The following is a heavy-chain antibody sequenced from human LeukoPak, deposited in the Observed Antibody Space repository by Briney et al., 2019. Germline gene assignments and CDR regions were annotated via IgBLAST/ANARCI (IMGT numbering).Heavy chain of an antibody. Sequence: GGSLRLSCAASGFTFSSYGMHWVRQAPGKGLEWVAVIWYDGSNKYYADSVKGRFTISRDNSKNTLYLQMNSLRAEDTAVYYCARDRGDSSRWFTPAGFAYWGQGTLVTVSS. V-gene: IGHV3-33*08. D-gene: IGHD6-13*01. CDR1: GFTFSSYG. CDR3: ARDRGDSSRWFTPAGFAY. CDR2: IWYDGSNK. J-gene: IGHJ4*02.